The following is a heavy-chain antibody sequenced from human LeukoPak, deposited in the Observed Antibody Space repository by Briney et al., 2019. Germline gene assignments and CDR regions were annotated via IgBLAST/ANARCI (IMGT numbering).Heavy chain of an antibody. CDR2: IYYSGNT. Sequence: PSETLSLTCTVSGASISSYYWSWIRQPPGKGLEWIGYIYYSGNTNYNPSLKSRVTISVDTSKNQFSLKLSSVTAADTAVYYCARGYYDSSGYSNTFDIWGQGTMVTASS. V-gene: IGHV4-59*01. CDR3: ARGYYDSSGYSNTFDI. D-gene: IGHD3-22*01. CDR1: GASISSYY. J-gene: IGHJ3*02.